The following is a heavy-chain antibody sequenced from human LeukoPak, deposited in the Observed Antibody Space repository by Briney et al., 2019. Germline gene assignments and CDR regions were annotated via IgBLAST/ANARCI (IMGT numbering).Heavy chain of an antibody. V-gene: IGHV4-59*01. Sequence: SETLSLTCTVSGGSISSYYWSWIRQPPGKGLEWIGYIYYSGSTNYNPSLKSRVTISVDTSKNQFSLKLSSVTAADTAVYYCARAGSDVFDYWGQGTLVTVSS. CDR2: IYYSGST. J-gene: IGHJ4*02. CDR3: ARAGSDVFDY. CDR1: GGSISSYY.